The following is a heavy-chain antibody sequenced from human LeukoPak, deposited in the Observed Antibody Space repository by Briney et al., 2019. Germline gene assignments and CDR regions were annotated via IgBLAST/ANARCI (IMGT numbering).Heavy chain of an antibody. V-gene: IGHV1-18*01. D-gene: IGHD5-18*01. CDR1: GYTFTSYG. Sequence: GASVKVSCKASGYTFTSYGISWVRQAPGQGLEWMGWISAYNGNTNYAQKLQGRVTMTTDTSTSTAYMELRSLRSDDTAVYYCARAKTQAMVLPGNYWGQGTLVTVSS. J-gene: IGHJ4*02. CDR3: ARAKTQAMVLPGNY. CDR2: ISAYNGNT.